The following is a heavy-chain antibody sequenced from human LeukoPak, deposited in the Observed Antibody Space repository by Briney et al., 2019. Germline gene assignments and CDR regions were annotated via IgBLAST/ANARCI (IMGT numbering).Heavy chain of an antibody. J-gene: IGHJ6*03. CDR3: ARAGITIFGVVIRGEYYYYYMDV. Sequence: ASVKVSCKASGYTFTSYDISWVRQATGQGLEWMGWMYPNSGNTGYAQKFQGRVTMTRNTSISTAYMELSSLRSEDTAVYYCARAGITIFGVVIRGEYYYYYMDVWGKGTTVTVSS. V-gene: IGHV1-8*01. D-gene: IGHD3-3*01. CDR1: GYTFTSYD. CDR2: MYPNSGNT.